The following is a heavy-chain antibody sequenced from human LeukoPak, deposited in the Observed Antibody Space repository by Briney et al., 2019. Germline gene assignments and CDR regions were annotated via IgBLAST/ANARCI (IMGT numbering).Heavy chain of an antibody. CDR1: GFTFSSYA. V-gene: IGHV3-30-3*01. D-gene: IGHD6-19*01. J-gene: IGHJ3*02. Sequence: QPGRSLRLSCAASGFTFSSYAMHWVRQAPGKELEWVAVISYDGSNKYDADSVKGRFTISRDKSKNTLYLQMNSLRAEDTAVYYCARVRGGTSGWYDAFDIWGQGTMVTVSS. CDR2: ISYDGSNK. CDR3: ARVRGGTSGWYDAFDI.